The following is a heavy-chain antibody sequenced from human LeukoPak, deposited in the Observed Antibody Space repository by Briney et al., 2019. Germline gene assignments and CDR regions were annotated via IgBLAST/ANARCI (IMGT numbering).Heavy chain of an antibody. Sequence: GGSLRLSCAASGFTFSSYWMHWVRQAPGKGLVWVSRINGDGGSTSYADSVKGRFTISRDNAKNTLYLQMNSLGAEDTAVYYCARGSLWGSFDYWGQGTLVTVSS. CDR2: INGDGGST. CDR1: GFTFSSYW. J-gene: IGHJ4*02. V-gene: IGHV3-74*01. CDR3: ARGSLWGSFDY. D-gene: IGHD7-27*01.